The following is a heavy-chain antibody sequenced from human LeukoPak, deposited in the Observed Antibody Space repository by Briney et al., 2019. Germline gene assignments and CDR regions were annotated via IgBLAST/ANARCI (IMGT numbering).Heavy chain of an antibody. CDR3: AREGDGIPGTTGARPLDY. Sequence: SETLSLTCTVSGGSISGYYWSWIRQPAGEGLEWIGRIYSSGGTNYNPSLKSRVTISVDTSKNQFSLKLRSVTAADTAVYYCAREGDGIPGTTGARPLDYWGQGTLVTVSS. D-gene: IGHD1-7*01. V-gene: IGHV4-4*07. J-gene: IGHJ4*02. CDR2: IYSSGGT. CDR1: GGSISGYY.